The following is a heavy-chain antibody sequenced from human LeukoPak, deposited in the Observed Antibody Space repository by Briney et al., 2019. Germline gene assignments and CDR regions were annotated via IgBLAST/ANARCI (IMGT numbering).Heavy chain of an antibody. D-gene: IGHD6-13*01. V-gene: IGHV1-2*02. CDR2: INPNSGDT. Sequence: ASVKVSCKASGYTFTGYYMHWVRQAPGQGLEWMGWINPNSGDTNYAQKFQGRVTMTRDTSISTAYMELSRLRSDDTAVFYCAREEVIAAAGPTLDYWGQGALVTVSS. J-gene: IGHJ4*02. CDR3: AREEVIAAAGPTLDY. CDR1: GYTFTGYY.